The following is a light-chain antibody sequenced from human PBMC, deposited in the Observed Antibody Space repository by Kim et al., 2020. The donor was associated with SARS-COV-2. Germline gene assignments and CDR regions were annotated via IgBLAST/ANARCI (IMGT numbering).Light chain of an antibody. V-gene: IGKV1-33*01. CDR2: DAS. J-gene: IGKJ2*01. CDR1: QDISDY. CDR3: QQYDDLPYT. Sequence: SASVGDRVTITCQASQDISDYLNWYQQKPGKAPRLLIYDASYLETGVPSRFSGSRSGTDFTFTISSLQPEDIATYYCQQYDDLPYTFGQGTKLEIK.